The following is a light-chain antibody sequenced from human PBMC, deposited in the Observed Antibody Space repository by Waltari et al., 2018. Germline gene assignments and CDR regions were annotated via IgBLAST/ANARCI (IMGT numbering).Light chain of an antibody. CDR2: APT. CDR1: QSVTSWY. V-gene: IGKV3-20*01. J-gene: IGKJ2*01. CDR3: QQYGSSPYT. Sequence: ELVLSQSPGTLSLSPGESATLFCRASQSVTSWYLAWFQQKPGQATRLLIHAPTNRATGIPDRFSGSGFRTDFTLTISRLEPEDFAVYYCQQYGSSPYTFGQGTKLEIK.